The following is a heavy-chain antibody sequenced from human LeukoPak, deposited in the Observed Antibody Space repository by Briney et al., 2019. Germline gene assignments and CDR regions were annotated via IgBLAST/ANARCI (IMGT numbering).Heavy chain of an antibody. D-gene: IGHD6-19*01. Sequence: SETLSLTCTVSGGSISSYYWSWIRQPPGKGLEWIGYIYYSGSTNYNPSLKSRVTISVDTSKNQFPLKLSSVTAADTAVYYCARTVALSPVGYFDYWGQGTLVTVSS. V-gene: IGHV4-59*08. CDR2: IYYSGST. CDR3: ARTVALSPVGYFDY. CDR1: GGSISSYY. J-gene: IGHJ4*02.